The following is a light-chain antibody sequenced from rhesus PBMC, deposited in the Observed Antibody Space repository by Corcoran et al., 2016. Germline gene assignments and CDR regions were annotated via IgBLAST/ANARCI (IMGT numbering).Light chain of an antibody. V-gene: IGKV3-40*03. CDR1: ESVGSY. CDR2: RAY. J-gene: IGKJ4*01. CDR3: QQYNDLLLT. Sequence: EIVMTHSPATLSFSPGETATLSCRASESVGSYLAWSQQKPGPAPKLLFHRAYFRATGIPDRFLGSGSRTVFTLTISSLEPEDGGVYHCQQYNDLLLTFGGGTKVELK.